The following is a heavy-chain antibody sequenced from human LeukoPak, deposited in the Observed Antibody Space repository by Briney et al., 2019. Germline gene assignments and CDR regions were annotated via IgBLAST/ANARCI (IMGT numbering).Heavy chain of an antibody. CDR2: IIPIFGTA. CDR3: ARDGVYDSSGYLNWFDP. CDR1: GGTFSSYA. Sequence: SVKVSCKASGGTFSSYAISWVRQAPGQGLEWMGRIIPIFGTANYAQKFQGRVTMTRDTSTSTVYMELSSLRSEDTAVYYCARDGVYDSSGYLNWFDPWGQGTLVTVSS. D-gene: IGHD3-22*01. J-gene: IGHJ5*02. V-gene: IGHV1-69*05.